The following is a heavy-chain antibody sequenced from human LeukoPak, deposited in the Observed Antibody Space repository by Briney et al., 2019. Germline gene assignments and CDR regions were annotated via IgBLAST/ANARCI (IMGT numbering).Heavy chain of an antibody. J-gene: IGHJ4*02. D-gene: IGHD6-13*01. CDR1: GFTFSSYA. CDR3: AKDYRGSSSWYYFDY. CDR2: ISGSGGST. Sequence: PGGSLRLSCAAPGFTFSSYAMSWVRQAPGKGLEWVSAISGSGGSTYYADSVKGRFTISRDNSKNTLYLQMNSLRAEDTAVYYCAKDYRGSSSWYYFDYWGQGTLVTVSS. V-gene: IGHV3-23*01.